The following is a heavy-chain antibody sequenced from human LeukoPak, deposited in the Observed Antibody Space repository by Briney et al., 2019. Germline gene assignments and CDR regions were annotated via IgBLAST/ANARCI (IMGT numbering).Heavy chain of an antibody. J-gene: IGHJ1*01. Sequence: PSETLSLTCTVSGGSISSGGYYWSWIRQHPGKGLEWIGYIYYSGSTYYNPSLKSRVTISVETSKNQFSLNLNSVTAADTAVYYCARGGAARLHFQNWGQGTLVTVSS. CDR2: IYYSGST. CDR1: GGSISSGGYY. CDR3: ARGGAARLHFQN. V-gene: IGHV4-31*03. D-gene: IGHD6-6*01.